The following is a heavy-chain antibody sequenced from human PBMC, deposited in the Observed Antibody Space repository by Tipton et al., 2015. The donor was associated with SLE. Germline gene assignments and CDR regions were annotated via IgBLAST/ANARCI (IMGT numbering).Heavy chain of an antibody. CDR1: GGSISSHY. J-gene: IGHJ4*02. Sequence: TLSLTCTVSGGSISSHYWSWIRQPPGKGLEWIGYIYYSGSTNYNPSLKSRVTISVDTSKNQFSLKLSSVTAADTAVYYCARLLGVISGLAVAGTVIDYWGQGTLVTVSS. V-gene: IGHV4-59*08. CDR2: IYYSGST. D-gene: IGHD6-19*01. CDR3: ARLLGVISGLAVAGTVIDY.